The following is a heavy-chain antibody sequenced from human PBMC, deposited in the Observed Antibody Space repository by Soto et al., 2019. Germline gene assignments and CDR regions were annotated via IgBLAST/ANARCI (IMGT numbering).Heavy chain of an antibody. V-gene: IGHV3-23*01. J-gene: IGHJ4*02. Sequence: EVQLLESGGGLVQPGGSLRLSCAASGFTFSSYTMSWVRQAPGKGLEWVSAISGSGGSTYYADSVKGRFTISRDNSKNTLYLQMNSLRAEDTAVYYCAKDLRGYSGYYHDYWGQGTLVTVSS. CDR1: GFTFSSYT. CDR2: ISGSGGST. CDR3: AKDLRGYSGYYHDY. D-gene: IGHD5-12*01.